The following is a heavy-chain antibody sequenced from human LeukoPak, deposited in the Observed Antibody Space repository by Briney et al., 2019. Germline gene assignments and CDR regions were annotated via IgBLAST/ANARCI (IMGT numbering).Heavy chain of an antibody. CDR3: ASSSWYNYYYYYMDV. D-gene: IGHD6-13*01. J-gene: IGHJ6*03. CDR2: IYYSGST. V-gene: IGHV4-31*03. CDR1: GGSISSGGYY. Sequence: SQTLSLTCTVSGGSISSGGYYWSWIRQPPGKGLEWIGDIYYSGSTYYNPSLKSRVTISVDTSKNQFSLKLSSVTAADTAVYYCASSSWYNYYYYYMDVWGKGTTVTVSS.